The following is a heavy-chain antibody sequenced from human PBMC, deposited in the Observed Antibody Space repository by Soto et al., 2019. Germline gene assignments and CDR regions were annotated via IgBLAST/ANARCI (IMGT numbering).Heavy chain of an antibody. J-gene: IGHJ5*02. Sequence: TSETLSLTCTVSGGSISSGDYYWSWIRQPPWRGLEWIGYVFYSGDTNYNPSLQSRVTISVDTSMNLFSLRLTSVTAADTAVYYCARHFFGSPFDPWGPGILVTVSS. CDR3: ARHFFGSPFDP. D-gene: IGHD3-10*01. CDR2: VFYSGDT. CDR1: GGSISSGDYY. V-gene: IGHV4-61*08.